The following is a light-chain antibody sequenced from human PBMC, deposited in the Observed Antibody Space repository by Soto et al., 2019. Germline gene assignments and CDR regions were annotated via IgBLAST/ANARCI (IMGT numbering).Light chain of an antibody. CDR2: KAS. V-gene: IGKV1-5*03. CDR3: QHYSTYPIT. J-gene: IGKJ5*01. Sequence: DIQMNQSPSTLSASVGDRVTITCRASQSVTTWLAWYQQKSGKAPKLLIYKASNLESGLPSRFTGSGSGTEFTLTISSLQSDDFATYYCQHYSTYPITFGQGTRLEIK. CDR1: QSVTTW.